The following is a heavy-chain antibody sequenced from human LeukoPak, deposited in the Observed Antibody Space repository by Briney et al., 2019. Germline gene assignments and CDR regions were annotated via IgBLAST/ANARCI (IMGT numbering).Heavy chain of an antibody. V-gene: IGHV4-61*09. CDR1: DDPINSGVYY. CDR2: IYTSGTTT. Sequence: SETLSLTCTVSDDPINSGVYYWNWIRQPAGKGLEWIGHIYTSGTTTNSNPSLKSRVAISLDTSKNHFSLKLSSVTAADTAVYYCARAKKRSGRSRIFYLDVWSKGTTVTVSS. CDR3: ARAKKRSGRSRIFYLDV. D-gene: IGHD1-26*01. J-gene: IGHJ6*03.